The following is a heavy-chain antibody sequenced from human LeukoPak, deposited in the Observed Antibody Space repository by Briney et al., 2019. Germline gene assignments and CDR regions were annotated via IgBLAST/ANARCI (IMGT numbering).Heavy chain of an antibody. V-gene: IGHV4-34*01. Sequence: SETLPLTCAVYGESFSGYYWSWIRQPPGKGLEWIGEIDHSGSTNYNPSLKSRVTISVDTSKNQFSLKLTSVTAADTAVYYCARGPAYYGSGTYYNHPFDYWGQGTLVTVSS. CDR1: GESFSGYY. D-gene: IGHD3-10*01. J-gene: IGHJ4*02. CDR2: IDHSGST. CDR3: ARGPAYYGSGTYYNHPFDY.